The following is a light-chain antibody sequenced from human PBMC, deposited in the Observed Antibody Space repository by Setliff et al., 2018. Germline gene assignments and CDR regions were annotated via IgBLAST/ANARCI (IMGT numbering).Light chain of an antibody. Sequence: LTKPASVSGSPGQSITISCTGTSSDVGSYNLVSWYQQHPGKAPKLMIYEVSKRPSGVSNRFSGSKSGNTASLTISGLQAEDEADYYCCSYAGSPYVFGTGTKGTVL. CDR3: CSYAGSPYV. CDR1: SSDVGSYNL. J-gene: IGLJ1*01. CDR2: EVS. V-gene: IGLV2-23*02.